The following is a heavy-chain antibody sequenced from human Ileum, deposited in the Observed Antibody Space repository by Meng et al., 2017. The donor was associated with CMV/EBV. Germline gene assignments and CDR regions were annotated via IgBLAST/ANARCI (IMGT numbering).Heavy chain of an antibody. V-gene: IGHV3-15*01. Sequence: EGQLGGSWGGVVETGGSLRLSFAGSEFNLNGAWMSWVRQAPGKGLGWVGHIKSKTDGGAIAYAAPVKGRFIISRDDSKNMLYLEMNSLKTDDTGVYYCGCGVPMYDYWGQGTLVTVPS. CDR2: IKSKTDGGAI. CDR1: EFNLNGAW. J-gene: IGHJ4*02. D-gene: IGHD3-3*01. CDR3: GCGVPMYDY.